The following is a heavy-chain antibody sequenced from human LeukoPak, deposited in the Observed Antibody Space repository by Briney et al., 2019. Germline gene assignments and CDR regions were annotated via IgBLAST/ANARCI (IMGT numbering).Heavy chain of an antibody. J-gene: IGHJ4*02. D-gene: IGHD2-21*02. CDR3: ARFEVNHADGGDYYYFDY. V-gene: IGHV5-51*01. CDR2: IFPADSDI. CDR1: GYTFSDLW. Sequence: GESLKISCKASGYTFSDLWIGWVRQMPGKGLEWMGIIFPADSDIRYSPSFVGRVTMSVDKSTNTAFLQWSSLKASDTAMYYCARFEVNHADGGDYYYFDYWGQGTLVTVSS.